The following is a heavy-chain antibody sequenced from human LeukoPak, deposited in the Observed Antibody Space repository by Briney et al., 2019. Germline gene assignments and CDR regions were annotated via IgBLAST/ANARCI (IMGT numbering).Heavy chain of an antibody. V-gene: IGHV4-4*02. CDR2: IYHSGST. D-gene: IGHD6-6*01. CDR1: GFTFSSYAM. CDR3: ARVGSSSSPLWYYYYYGMDV. J-gene: IGHJ6*02. Sequence: PGGSLRLSCAASGFTFSSYAMSWVRQPPGKGLEWIGEIYHSGSTNYNPSLKSRVTISVDKSKNQFSLKLSSVTAADTAVYYCARVGSSSSPLWYYYYYGMDVWGQGTTVTVS.